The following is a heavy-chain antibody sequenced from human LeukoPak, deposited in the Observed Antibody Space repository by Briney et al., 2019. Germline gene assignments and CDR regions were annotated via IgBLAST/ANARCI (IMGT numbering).Heavy chain of an antibody. CDR2: ISSGRSTT. Sequence: GGSLRLSCAASGFTFSGYWMNWVRQAPGEGLVWVSYISSGRSTTDYADSVKGRFTISRDNAKNSLYLQMNSLRAEDTALYYCARESALCRILGYCSGTSNDAFDIWGQGTMVTVSS. CDR3: ARESALCRILGYCSGTSNDAFDI. V-gene: IGHV3-48*01. D-gene: IGHD2-2*03. CDR1: GFTFSGYW. J-gene: IGHJ3*02.